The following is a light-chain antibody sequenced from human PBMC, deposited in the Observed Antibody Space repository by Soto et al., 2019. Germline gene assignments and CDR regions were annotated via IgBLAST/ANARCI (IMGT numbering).Light chain of an antibody. Sequence: QSALTQPPSASGSPGQSVTISCTGTSSDVGAYNYVSWYQQHPGKAPKLMIYEVSKRPSGVPDRFSGSKSGNTASLIVSGLQAEDEADYYCSSYAGSNNFFYVLGTGTQVTVL. J-gene: IGLJ1*01. V-gene: IGLV2-8*01. CDR3: SSYAGSNNFFYV. CDR2: EVS. CDR1: SSDVGAYNY.